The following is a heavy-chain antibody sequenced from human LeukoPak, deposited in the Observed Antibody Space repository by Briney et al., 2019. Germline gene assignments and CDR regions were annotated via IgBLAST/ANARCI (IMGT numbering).Heavy chain of an antibody. CDR3: AVGKLEPTFHYYYYMDV. CDR1: GGSISSYY. V-gene: IGHV4-59*08. J-gene: IGHJ6*03. CDR2: IYYTGST. Sequence: SETLSLTCTVSGGSISSYYWSWIRQPPGKGLEWIGFIYYTGSTNYNPSLKSRVTISVDTSKNQFSLKLSSVTAADTAVYYCAVGKLEPTFHYYYYMDVWGKGTTVTVSS. D-gene: IGHD1-1*01.